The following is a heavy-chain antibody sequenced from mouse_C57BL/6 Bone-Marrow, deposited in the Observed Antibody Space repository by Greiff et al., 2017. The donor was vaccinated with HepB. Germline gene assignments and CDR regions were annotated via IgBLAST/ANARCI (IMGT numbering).Heavy chain of an antibody. CDR1: GYTFTNYW. CDR2: IYPGGGYT. J-gene: IGHJ1*03. Sequence: VHLVESGAELVRPGTSVKMSCKASGYTFTNYWIGWAKQRPGHGLEWIGDIYPGGGYTNYNEKFKGKATLTADKSSSTAYMQFSSLTSEDSAIYYCARGRLLRDWYFDVWGTGTTVTVSS. V-gene: IGHV1-63*01. CDR3: ARGRLLRDWYFDV. D-gene: IGHD2-3*01.